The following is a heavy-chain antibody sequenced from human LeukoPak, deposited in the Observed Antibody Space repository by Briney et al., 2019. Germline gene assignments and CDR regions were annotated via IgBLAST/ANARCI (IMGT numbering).Heavy chain of an antibody. CDR3: ARERYDSSGYYSDAFDI. D-gene: IGHD3-22*01. CDR2: IYYSGST. Sequence: KPSETLSLTCTVSGGSISSYYWSWIRQPPGKGLEWIGYIYYSGSTNYNPSLKSRVTISVDTSKNQFSLKLSSVTAADTAVYYCARERYDSSGYYSDAFDIWGQGTMVTVSS. J-gene: IGHJ3*02. CDR1: GGSISSYY. V-gene: IGHV4-59*01.